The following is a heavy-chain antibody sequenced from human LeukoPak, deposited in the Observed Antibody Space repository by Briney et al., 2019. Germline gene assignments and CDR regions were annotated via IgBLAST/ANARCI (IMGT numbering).Heavy chain of an antibody. J-gene: IGHJ3*02. CDR3: AKNYHDSSGYFSWAFDI. CDR1: GFTLRIYA. D-gene: IGHD3-22*01. CDR2: IGASGAT. V-gene: IGHV3-23*01. Sequence: GGSLRLSCAASGFTLRIYAMTWVRQAPGKGLQWVSAIGASGATFYADSVKGRFTISRDNSRNTLHLQMNSLRTEDTAVYYCAKNYHDSSGYFSWAFDIWGQGTMVTLSS.